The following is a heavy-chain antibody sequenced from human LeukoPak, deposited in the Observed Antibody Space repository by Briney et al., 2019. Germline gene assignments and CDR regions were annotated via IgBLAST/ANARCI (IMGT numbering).Heavy chain of an antibody. D-gene: IGHD3-3*01. CDR2: INHSGST. Sequence: SETLSLTCAVYGGSFSGYYWSWIRQPPGKGLEWIGEINHSGSTNYNPSLKSRVTISVDTSKNQFSLKLSSVTAADTAVYYCARVPFEVIRSGAFDIWGQGTMVTVSS. CDR1: GGSFSGYY. V-gene: IGHV4-34*01. CDR3: ARVPFEVIRSGAFDI. J-gene: IGHJ3*02.